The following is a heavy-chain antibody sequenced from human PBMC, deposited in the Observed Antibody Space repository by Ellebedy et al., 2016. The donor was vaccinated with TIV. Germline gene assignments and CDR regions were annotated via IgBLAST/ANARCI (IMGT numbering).Heavy chain of an antibody. CDR3: ARAPSVDPHMDV. Sequence: AASVKVSCKASGYTLSDYYLNWVRQAPGQGLEWMGIINPTAGSTSSAQKFQGRVTMTSDTSTRTVYMELSSLRSEDTAVYYCARAPSVDPHMDVWGQGTTVTVSS. CDR1: GYTLSDYY. D-gene: IGHD6-19*01. V-gene: IGHV1-46*01. CDR2: INPTAGST. J-gene: IGHJ6*02.